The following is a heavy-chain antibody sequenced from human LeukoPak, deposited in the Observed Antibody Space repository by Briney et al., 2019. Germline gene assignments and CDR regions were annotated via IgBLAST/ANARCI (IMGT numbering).Heavy chain of an antibody. CDR2: INPNSGGT. CDR1: GYTFTGYY. V-gene: IGHV1-2*06. Sequence: ASVKVSCEASGYTFTGYYMHWVRQAPGQGLEWMGRINPNSGGTNYAQKFQGRVTMTRDTSISTAYMELSRLRSDDTAVYYCARVRLTGTTTHWGQGTLVTVSS. D-gene: IGHD1-7*01. CDR3: ARVRLTGTTTH. J-gene: IGHJ4*02.